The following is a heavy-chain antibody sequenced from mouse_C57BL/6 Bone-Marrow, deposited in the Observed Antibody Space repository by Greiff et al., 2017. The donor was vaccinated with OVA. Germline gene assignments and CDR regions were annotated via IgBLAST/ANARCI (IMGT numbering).Heavy chain of an antibody. J-gene: IGHJ2*01. V-gene: IGHV1-50*01. CDR3: AHHYYGSSYSY. Sequence: VQLQQPGAELVKPGASVKLSCKASGYTFTSYWMQWVKQRPGQGLEWIGEIDPSDSYTNYNQKFKGKATLTVDTSSSTAYMQLSSLTSEDSAVYYCAHHYYGSSYSYWGQSTTLKVSS. CDR2: IDPSDSYT. D-gene: IGHD1-1*01. CDR1: GYTFTSYW.